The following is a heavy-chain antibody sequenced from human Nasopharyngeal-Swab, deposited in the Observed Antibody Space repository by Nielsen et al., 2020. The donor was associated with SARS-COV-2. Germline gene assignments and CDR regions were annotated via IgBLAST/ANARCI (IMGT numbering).Heavy chain of an antibody. CDR2: ISGSGGST. J-gene: IGHJ4*02. Sequence: VRQAPGKGLEWVSVISGSGGSTYYADSVKGRFTTSRDNSKTTVHLQMDRLRVEDTAVYFCAKSKGYTSSWNDYWSQGTLVTVSS. V-gene: IGHV3-23*01. D-gene: IGHD6-13*01. CDR3: AKSKGYTSSWNDY.